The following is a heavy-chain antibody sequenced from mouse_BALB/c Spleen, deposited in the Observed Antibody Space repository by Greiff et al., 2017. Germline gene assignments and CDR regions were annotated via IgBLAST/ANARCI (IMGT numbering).Heavy chain of an antibody. D-gene: IGHD2-10*02. CDR1: GFTFTDYY. V-gene: IGHV7-3*02. CDR2: IRNKANGYTT. J-gene: IGHJ4*01. CDR3: SRYGNYDYAMDY. Sequence: EVQVVESGGGLVQPGGSLRLSCATSGFTFTDYYMSWVRQPPGKALEWLGFIRNKANGYTTEYRASVKGRFTISSDNSQSIPYLQMNTLGAEDSATYYCSRYGNYDYAMDYWGQGTSVTVSS.